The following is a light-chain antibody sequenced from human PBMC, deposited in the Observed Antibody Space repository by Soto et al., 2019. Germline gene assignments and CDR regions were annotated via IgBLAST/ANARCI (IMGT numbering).Light chain of an antibody. CDR1: SSDVGGYNY. J-gene: IGLJ1*01. Sequence: QSALTQPASVSGSPGQSITVSCTGTSSDVGGYNYVSWYQQHPGKAPKLMIYEVSYRPSGVSNRFSGSKSGNTASLTISGLQAEDEAYYYCCSYAHRSPPLYVFGTGTKLTVL. V-gene: IGLV2-14*01. CDR3: CSYAHRSPPLYV. CDR2: EVS.